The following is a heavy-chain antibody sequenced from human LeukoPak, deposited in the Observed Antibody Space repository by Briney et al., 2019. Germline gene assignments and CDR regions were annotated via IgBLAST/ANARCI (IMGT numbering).Heavy chain of an antibody. Sequence: GRSLRLSCAASGFTFSSYAMHWVRQAPGKGLEWVAVISYDGSNKYYADSVKGRFTISRGNSKNTLYLQMNSLRAEDTAVYYCARLVFICGGDCPRGEAFDYWGQGTLVTVSS. V-gene: IGHV3-30-3*01. CDR1: GFTFSSYA. D-gene: IGHD2-21*02. CDR2: ISYDGSNK. J-gene: IGHJ4*02. CDR3: ARLVFICGGDCPRGEAFDY.